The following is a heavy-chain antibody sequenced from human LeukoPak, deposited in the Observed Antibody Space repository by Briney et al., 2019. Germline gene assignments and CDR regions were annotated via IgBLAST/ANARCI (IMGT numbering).Heavy chain of an antibody. J-gene: IGHJ1*01. CDR1: GGTFSSYA. D-gene: IGHD2-2*02. Sequence: SVTVSCKASGGTFSSYAISWVRQAPGQGLEWMGGIIPIFGTANYAQKFQGRVTITTDESTSTAYMELSSLRSEDTAVYYCARVGVPAAISGFFQHWGQGTLVTVSS. CDR2: IIPIFGTA. CDR3: ARVGVPAAISGFFQH. V-gene: IGHV1-69*05.